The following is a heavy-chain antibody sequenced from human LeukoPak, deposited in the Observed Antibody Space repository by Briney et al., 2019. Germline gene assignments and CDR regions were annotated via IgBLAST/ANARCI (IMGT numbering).Heavy chain of an antibody. CDR3: ARLYDSSGYYYAVSDY. Sequence: SETLSLTCTVSGGSISTSSYYWGWIRQPPGKGLEWIGSIYYSGSTYYNPSLKSRVTISVDTSKNQFSLKLSSVTAADTAVYYCARLYDSSGYYYAVSDYWGQGTLVTVSS. CDR2: IYYSGST. D-gene: IGHD3-22*01. V-gene: IGHV4-39*01. J-gene: IGHJ4*02. CDR1: GGSISTSSYY.